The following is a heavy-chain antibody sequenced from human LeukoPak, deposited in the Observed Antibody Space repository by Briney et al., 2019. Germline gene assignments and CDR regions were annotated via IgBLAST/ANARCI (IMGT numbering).Heavy chain of an antibody. D-gene: IGHD3-9*01. Sequence: PSETLSLTCTVSGDSISSSSFYWAWIRQPPGKGLEYIGGVFYSGSTYYNPSLRSRVTFSVDTSKNQFSLKLTSVTAADTAVYYCARLDKRVHNTFDIWGQGTMVTVSS. CDR3: ARLDKRVHNTFDI. V-gene: IGHV4-39*01. J-gene: IGHJ3*02. CDR2: VFYSGST. CDR1: GDSISSSSFY.